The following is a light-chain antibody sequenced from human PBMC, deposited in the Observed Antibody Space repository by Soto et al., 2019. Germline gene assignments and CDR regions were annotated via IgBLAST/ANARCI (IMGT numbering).Light chain of an antibody. V-gene: IGKV2-40*01. Sequence: DIVMTQTPLSLAVTPGEPASISFRSSQSLLGSDDGNTYLDWYLQKPGQSPQVLLYTLSYRASGVPDSLSGSGSGTDFTLKISRVEAADVGVYYFMQRIQXPWTSGQGTKV. CDR2: TLS. CDR3: MQRIQXPWT. J-gene: IGKJ1*01. CDR1: QSLLGSDDGNTY.